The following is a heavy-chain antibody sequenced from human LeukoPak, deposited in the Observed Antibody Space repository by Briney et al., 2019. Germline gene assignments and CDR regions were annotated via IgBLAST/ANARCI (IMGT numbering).Heavy chain of an antibody. CDR2: ISSSSSTI. J-gene: IGHJ4*02. CDR1: GFTFSSYS. Sequence: GGSLRLSCAASGFTFSSYSMNWVRQAPGKGLEWVSYISSSSSTIYYADSVKGRFTISRDNAKNSLYLQINSLRAEDTAVYYCARDLGGYTVTTQSGYWGQGTLVTVSS. V-gene: IGHV3-48*01. CDR3: ARDLGGYTVTTQSGY. D-gene: IGHD4-17*01.